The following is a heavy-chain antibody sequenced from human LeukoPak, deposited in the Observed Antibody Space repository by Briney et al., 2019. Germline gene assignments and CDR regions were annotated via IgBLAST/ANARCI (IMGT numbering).Heavy chain of an antibody. D-gene: IGHD3-22*01. Sequence: GGSLRLSCAASGFTFSSYSMAWVRQAPGKGLEWVSGVSGSGGVTYYADSVKVRFTISRDNSKNTLYLHMNSLTAEDTAVYYCAKAHYSDSSGYFYGEDYWGQGTLVTVSS. J-gene: IGHJ4*02. CDR1: GFTFSSYS. CDR3: AKAHYSDSSGYFYGEDY. V-gene: IGHV3-23*01. CDR2: VSGSGGVT.